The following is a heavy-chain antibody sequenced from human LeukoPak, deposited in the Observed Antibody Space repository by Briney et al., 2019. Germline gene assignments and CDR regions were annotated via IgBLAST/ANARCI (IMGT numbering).Heavy chain of an antibody. CDR1: GYTLTSHW. CDR3: ARQPLHYGGNSNFDY. CDR2: IYPGDSDT. J-gene: IGHJ4*02. D-gene: IGHD4-23*01. V-gene: IGHV5-51*01. Sequence: XESLKISCKASGYTLTSHWIAWVRQMPGKGLEWMGIIYPGDSDTTYSPSFQGQVTISADKSISTAYLQWSSLKASDTAMYYCARQPLHYGGNSNFDYWGQGTLVTVSS.